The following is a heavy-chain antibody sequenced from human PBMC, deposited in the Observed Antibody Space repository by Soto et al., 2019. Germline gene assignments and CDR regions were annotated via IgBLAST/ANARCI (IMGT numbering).Heavy chain of an antibody. V-gene: IGHV3-21*01. CDR1: GFTFSGYS. J-gene: IGHJ4*02. CDR2: ISSSSSYI. D-gene: IGHD3-3*01. CDR3: AKGHDFWSNTHFDY. Sequence: GGSLRLSCSASGFTFSGYSMNWVRQAPGKGLEWVSSISSSSSYIYYADSVKGRFTISRDNAKNSLYLQMNSLRAEDTAVYYCAKGHDFWSNTHFDYWGQGTLVTVSS.